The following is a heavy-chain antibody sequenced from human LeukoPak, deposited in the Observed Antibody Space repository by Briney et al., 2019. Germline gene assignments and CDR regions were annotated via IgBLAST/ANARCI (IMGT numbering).Heavy chain of an antibody. CDR3: ARKGMGSPLYF. V-gene: IGHV1-18*04. CDR2: ISANNGDT. CDR1: GFTFTSYG. Sequence: AAVKVSCKTSGFTFTSYGISWMRHAPGQGLEWMALISANNGDTHYAQRLQGRVTLTTDTSTGTAYMEVRSLRSDDTAVYYCARKGMGSPLYFWGQGTLDTVSS. J-gene: IGHJ4*02. D-gene: IGHD1-26*01.